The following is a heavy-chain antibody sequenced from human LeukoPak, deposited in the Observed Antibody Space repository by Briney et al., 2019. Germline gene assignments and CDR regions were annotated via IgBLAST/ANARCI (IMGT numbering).Heavy chain of an antibody. CDR3: AREGLSYYGMDV. J-gene: IGHJ6*04. Sequence: SETLSLTCTVSGGSVSSGSYYWSWIRQPPGKGLEWIGYIYYSGSTNYNPSLKSRVTISVDTSKNQFSLKLSSMTAADTAVYYCAREGLSYYGMDVWGKGTTVTVSS. V-gene: IGHV4-61*01. D-gene: IGHD3/OR15-3a*01. CDR2: IYYSGST. CDR1: GGSVSSGSYY.